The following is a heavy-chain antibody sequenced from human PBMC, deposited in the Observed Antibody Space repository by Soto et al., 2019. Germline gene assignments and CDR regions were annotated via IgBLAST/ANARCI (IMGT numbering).Heavy chain of an antibody. J-gene: IGHJ4*02. CDR3: SFHSPITGHFDY. CDR2: IYYSGST. D-gene: IGHD5-12*01. Sequence: SETLSLTCTVSGGSISSGDYYWSWIRQPPGKGLEWIGYIYYSGSTYYNPSLKSRVTISVDTSKNQFSLKLSSVTAADTAVYYCSFHSPITGHFDYWGQGTQVTVSS. V-gene: IGHV4-30-4*01. CDR1: GGSISSGDYY.